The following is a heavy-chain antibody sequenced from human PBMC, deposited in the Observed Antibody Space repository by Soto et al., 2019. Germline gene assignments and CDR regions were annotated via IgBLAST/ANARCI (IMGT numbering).Heavy chain of an antibody. J-gene: IGHJ4*02. CDR2: ISSSSSYI. Sequence: VQLVESGGGLVKPGGSLRLSCAASGFTFSSYSMNWVRQAPGKGLEWVSSISSSSSYINYADSVKGRFTISRDNAKNSLYLQMHSLRAEDTAVYYCARELTYYDILTGYTDYFDYWGQGTLVAVSS. CDR1: GFTFSSYS. V-gene: IGHV3-21*01. D-gene: IGHD3-9*01. CDR3: ARELTYYDILTGYTDYFDY.